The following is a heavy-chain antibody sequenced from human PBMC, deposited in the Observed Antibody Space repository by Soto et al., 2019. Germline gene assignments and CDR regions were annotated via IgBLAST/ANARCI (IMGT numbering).Heavy chain of an antibody. CDR1: GGSISSSSNR. V-gene: IGHV4-39*07. CDR2: IYYSENT. J-gene: IGHJ6*03. CDR3: ARGTIQLWLHHYYYYMDV. D-gene: IGHD5-18*01. Sequence: SETLSLTCTVSGGSISSSSNRWGWIRQPPGKGLEWIGNIYYSENTYYNQSLKSRVTISVDTSKNQFSLKLSSVTAADTAVYYCARGTIQLWLHHYYYYMDVWGKGTTVTVSS.